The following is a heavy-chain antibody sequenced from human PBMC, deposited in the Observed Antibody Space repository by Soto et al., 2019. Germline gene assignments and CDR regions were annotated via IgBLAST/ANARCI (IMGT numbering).Heavy chain of an antibody. J-gene: IGHJ4*02. CDR3: ARDLLSEGYSYGQFDY. D-gene: IGHD5-18*01. V-gene: IGHV1-69*13. Sequence: ASVKVSCKASGGTFSSYAISWVRQAPGQGLEWMGGIIPIFGTANYAQKFQGRVTITADESTSTAYMELSSLRSEDTAVYYCARDLLSEGYSYGQFDYWGQGTLVTVSS. CDR2: IIPIFGTA. CDR1: GGTFSSYA.